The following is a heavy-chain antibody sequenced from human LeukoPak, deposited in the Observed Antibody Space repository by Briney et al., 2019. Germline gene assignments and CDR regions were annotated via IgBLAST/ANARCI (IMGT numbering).Heavy chain of an antibody. Sequence: GASVKVSCKASGYTFTSYGISWVRQAPGQGLEWMGWISAYNGNTNYAQKLQGRVTMTTDTSTSTAYMELRSLRSDDTAVYYCARTLVVAATRSLLSINWFDPWGQGTLVTVSS. V-gene: IGHV1-18*01. CDR3: ARTLVVAATRSLLSINWFDP. J-gene: IGHJ5*01. CDR1: GYTFTSYG. D-gene: IGHD2-15*01. CDR2: ISAYNGNT.